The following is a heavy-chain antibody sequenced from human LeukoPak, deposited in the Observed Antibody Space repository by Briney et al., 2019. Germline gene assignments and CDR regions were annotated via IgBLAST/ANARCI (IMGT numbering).Heavy chain of an antibody. J-gene: IGHJ6*03. CDR3: ARGSGDWSGDCSSTSCLGGYYYYIDV. CDR1: GGSISSGGYY. CDR2: IYHSGST. D-gene: IGHD2-2*01. V-gene: IGHV4-30-2*01. Sequence: KSSETLSLTCTVSGGSISSGGYYWSWIRQPPGKGLEWIGYIYHSGSTYYNPSLKSRVTISVDRSKNQFSLKLTSVTAADTALYYCARGSGDWSGDCSSTSCLGGYYYYIDVWGKGTTVTVSS.